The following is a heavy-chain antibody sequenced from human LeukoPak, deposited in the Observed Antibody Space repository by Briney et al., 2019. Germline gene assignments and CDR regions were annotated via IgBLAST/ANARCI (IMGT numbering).Heavy chain of an antibody. Sequence: GGSLRLSCAASRFTFSSYSMNWVSQAPGKGLEWVSSISSSSYIYYADSVKGRFTISRDNAKNSLYLQMNSLRAEDTAVYYCARAFSSGCDFDYWGQGTLVTVSS. V-gene: IGHV3-21*01. CDR3: ARAFSSGCDFDY. D-gene: IGHD6-19*01. CDR1: RFTFSSYS. J-gene: IGHJ4*02. CDR2: ISSSSYI.